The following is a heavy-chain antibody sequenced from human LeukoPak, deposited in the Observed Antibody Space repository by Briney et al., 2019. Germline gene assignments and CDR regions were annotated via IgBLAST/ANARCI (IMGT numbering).Heavy chain of an antibody. D-gene: IGHD3-22*01. CDR1: RGSISGSY. CDR3: ARARYDSSGYYLNDY. V-gene: IGHV4-59*01. Sequence: SETLSLTCTVSRGSISGSYWSWLRQPPGKGLEWIGYIHYSGTTRYNPSLKSRVTISVDTSKNQFSLKLSSVTAADTAVYYCARARYDSSGYYLNDYWGQGTLVTVSS. J-gene: IGHJ4*02. CDR2: IHYSGTT.